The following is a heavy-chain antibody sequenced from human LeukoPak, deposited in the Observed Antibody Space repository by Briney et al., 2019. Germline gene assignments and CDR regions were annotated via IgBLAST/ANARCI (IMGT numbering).Heavy chain of an antibody. CDR1: GFTFSSYS. J-gene: IGHJ1*01. CDR3: AKEEGYYYDSGGYYVEYFQH. Sequence: PGGSLSLSCAASGFTFSSYSMNWVRQAPGKGLEWVSAISGSGGTTYYADSVKGRFTFSRDNSKNTLYLQMNSLRAEDTAVYYCAKEEGYYYDSGGYYVEYFQHWGQGTLVTVSS. D-gene: IGHD3-22*01. CDR2: ISGSGGTT. V-gene: IGHV3-23*01.